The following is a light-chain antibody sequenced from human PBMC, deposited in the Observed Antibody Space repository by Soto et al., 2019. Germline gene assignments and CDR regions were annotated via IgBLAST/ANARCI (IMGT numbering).Light chain of an antibody. V-gene: IGKV1-39*01. J-gene: IGKJ4*01. Sequence: IQMTQSPLSLSASVGDKVTLTCRTSQNINSYLSWYQQKPGKAPRLLIYGASSLQVGVPSRFIGSGSGTDFTLTITSLQPEDVATYYCQQSYSFLSVAGGTKVEIK. CDR2: GAS. CDR3: QQSYSFLS. CDR1: QNINSY.